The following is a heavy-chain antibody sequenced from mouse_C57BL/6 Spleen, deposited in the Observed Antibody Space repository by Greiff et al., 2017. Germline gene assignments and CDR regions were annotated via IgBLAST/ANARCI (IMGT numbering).Heavy chain of an antibody. Sequence: VQLVESGAELVRPGASVTLSCKASGYTFTDYEMHWVKQTPVHGLEWIGAIDPETGGTASNQKFKGKAILTADKSSSTAYMELRSLTSEDSAVYYCTRRLRLPGLYAMDYWGQGTSVTVSS. V-gene: IGHV1-15*01. D-gene: IGHD3-2*02. CDR2: IDPETGGT. CDR1: GYTFTDYE. CDR3: TRRLRLPGLYAMDY. J-gene: IGHJ4*01.